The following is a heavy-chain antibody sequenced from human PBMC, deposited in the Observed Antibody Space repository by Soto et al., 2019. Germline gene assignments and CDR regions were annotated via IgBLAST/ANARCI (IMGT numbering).Heavy chain of an antibody. J-gene: IGHJ6*02. CDR1: GFTFSSFG. D-gene: IGHD3-3*01. Sequence: QVQVVESGGGVVQPGRSLRLSCAASGFTFSSFGMHWVRQAPGKGLEWVSLIWYDGSKKSYGDSVKGRFTISRANSRNTGYLQMNSLRADETAVYYCARDASYYRLWSVYYPSLNGMDVWGQGTTVSVSS. V-gene: IGHV3-33*01. CDR2: IWYDGSKK. CDR3: ARDASYYRLWSVYYPSLNGMDV.